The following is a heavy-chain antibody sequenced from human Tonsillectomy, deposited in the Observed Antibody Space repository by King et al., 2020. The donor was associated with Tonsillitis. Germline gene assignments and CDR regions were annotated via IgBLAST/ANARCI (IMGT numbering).Heavy chain of an antibody. CDR1: GFTFSDFY. V-gene: IGHV3-11*06. D-gene: IGHD2-2*01. CDR3: ARGTSAVPAAMLY. J-gene: IGHJ4*02. CDR2: ISNTGRHT. Sequence: VQLVESGGGLVKPGGSLRLSCAASGFTFSDFYMSWVRQAPGKGLDWIAFISNTGRHTNYADSVKGRFTISRDNAQKSLYLLMNTLRAEDTAMYYCARGTSAVPAAMLYWGQGALVTVSS.